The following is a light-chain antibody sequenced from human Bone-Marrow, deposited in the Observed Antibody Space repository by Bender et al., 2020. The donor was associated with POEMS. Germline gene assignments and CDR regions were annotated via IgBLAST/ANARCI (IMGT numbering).Light chain of an antibody. CDR1: RADVGGYNL. J-gene: IGLJ2*01. Sequence: QSALTQTASVSGSPGQSLTISCTGTRADVGGYNLVSWYQHHPGKAPKVIIYDVTYRPSGISNRFSGSKSGNTASLTISGLQAEDEADYYCGSYTTSATAIFGGGTKLTVL. V-gene: IGLV2-14*03. CDR2: DVT. CDR3: GSYTTSATAI.